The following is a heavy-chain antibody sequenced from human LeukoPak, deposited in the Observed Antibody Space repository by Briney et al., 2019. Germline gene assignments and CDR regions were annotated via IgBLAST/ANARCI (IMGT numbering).Heavy chain of an antibody. D-gene: IGHD2-15*01. CDR2: IYYSGST. J-gene: IGHJ6*03. CDR1: GGSISSYY. V-gene: IGHV4-59*01. CDR3: AARVVVAATQDYYYYYYMDV. Sequence: PSETLSLTCTVSGGSISSYYWSWIRQPPGKGLEWIGYIYYSGSTNYNPSLKSRVTISVDTSKNQFSLKLSSVTAADTAVYYCAARVVVAATQDYYYYYYMDVWGKGTTVTVSS.